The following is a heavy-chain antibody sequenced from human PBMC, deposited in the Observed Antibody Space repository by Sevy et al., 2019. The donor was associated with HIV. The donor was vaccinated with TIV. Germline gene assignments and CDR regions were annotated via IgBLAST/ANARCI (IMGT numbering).Heavy chain of an antibody. D-gene: IGHD2-21*02. V-gene: IGHV3-23*01. CDR3: AKDLGDPVAFDI. CDR2: EAGSGGST. Sequence: GESLKISCAASGFTFSIYAMNWVRQAPGKGLEWVSGEAGSGGSTYHADSMKGRFTISRDDSKSTLYLQMNSLRAEDTAVYYCAKDLGDPVAFDIWGQGTMVTVSS. J-gene: IGHJ3*02. CDR1: GFTFSIYA.